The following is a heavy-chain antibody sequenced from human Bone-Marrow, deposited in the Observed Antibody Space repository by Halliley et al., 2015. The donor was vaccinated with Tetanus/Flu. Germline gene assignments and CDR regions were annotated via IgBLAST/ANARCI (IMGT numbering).Heavy chain of an antibody. J-gene: IGHJ4*02. CDR2: GGGGGT. V-gene: IGHV3-23*01. CDR3: AKGLVSSTWFD. Sequence: GGGGGTYYADPGKGRFTISRDNSKSTVYLEMNSLTADDTAVYFCAKGLVSSTWFDWGRGALVAVS. D-gene: IGHD6-13*01.